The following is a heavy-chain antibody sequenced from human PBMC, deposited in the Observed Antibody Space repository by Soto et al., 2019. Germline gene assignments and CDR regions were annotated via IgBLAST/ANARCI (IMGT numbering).Heavy chain of an antibody. Sequence: GGSLRLSCAASGIIVSTNYMSWVRQAPGKGLQWVSLISGSGNYSYYTDSLRGRFTISRDNSKNTVYLQINSLRAEDTAIYYCAKVRLVTPDSWGQGTLVTVSS. J-gene: IGHJ4*02. V-gene: IGHV3-53*01. CDR1: GIIVSTNY. D-gene: IGHD3-16*02. CDR3: AKVRLVTPDS. CDR2: ISGSGNYS.